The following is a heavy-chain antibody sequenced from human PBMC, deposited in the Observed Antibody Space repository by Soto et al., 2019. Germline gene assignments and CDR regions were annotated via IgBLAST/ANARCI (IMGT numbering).Heavy chain of an antibody. CDR2: INWNGGST. Sequence: PGGSLRLSCAASGFTFDDYGMSWVRQAPGKGLEWVSGINWNGGSTGYADSVKGRFTISRDNAKNSLYLQMNSLRAEDTALYYCARDLGLSGLVPAASWFDPWGQGTLVTVSS. D-gene: IGHD2-2*01. J-gene: IGHJ5*02. V-gene: IGHV3-20*04. CDR1: GFTFDDYG. CDR3: ARDLGLSGLVPAASWFDP.